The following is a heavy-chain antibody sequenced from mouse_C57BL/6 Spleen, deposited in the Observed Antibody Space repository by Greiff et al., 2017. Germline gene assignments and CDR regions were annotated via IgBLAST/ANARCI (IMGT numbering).Heavy chain of an antibody. J-gene: IGHJ4*01. CDR1: GYSFTRYW. D-gene: IGHD2-1*01. V-gene: IGHV1-64*01. Sequence: QVKLQQPGAELVKPGASVQLSCKASGYSFTRYWMHWVKLRPGQGLEWIGMIHPNSGSTNYNEKFKRKATMTVDKSSSTAYMQLSRLTSEDSAVYYCAIPTLNYGNYGYAMDYWGQGTSVTVSS. CDR2: IHPNSGST. CDR3: AIPTLNYGNYGYAMDY.